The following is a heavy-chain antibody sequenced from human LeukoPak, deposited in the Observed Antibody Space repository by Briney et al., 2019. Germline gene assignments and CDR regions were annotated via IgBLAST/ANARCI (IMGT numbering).Heavy chain of an antibody. V-gene: IGHV1-69*05. CDR2: IIPIFGTA. J-gene: IGHJ4*02. CDR1: GGTFSSYS. D-gene: IGHD3-16*01. CDR3: AREDYVETYYFDY. Sequence: SVKVSCKSSGGTFSSYSINWVRQAPGQGLEWMGRIIPIFGTANYAQKLQGRVTITTDESTSTAYMELSSLRSEDTAVYYRAREDYVETYYFDYWGQGTLVTVSS.